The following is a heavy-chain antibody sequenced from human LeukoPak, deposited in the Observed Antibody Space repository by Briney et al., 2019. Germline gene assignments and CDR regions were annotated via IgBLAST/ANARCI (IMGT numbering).Heavy chain of an antibody. V-gene: IGHV3-49*04. CDR3: TRDPRGSYGPDAFDI. D-gene: IGHD1-26*01. CDR2: IRSKAYGGTT. CDR1: GFTFSSYA. J-gene: IGHJ3*02. Sequence: GGSLRLSCAASGFTFSSYAMSWVRQAPGKGLEWVGFIRSKAYGGTTEYAASVKGRFTISRDDSKSIAYLQMNSLETEDTAVYYCTRDPRGSYGPDAFDIWGQGTMVTVSS.